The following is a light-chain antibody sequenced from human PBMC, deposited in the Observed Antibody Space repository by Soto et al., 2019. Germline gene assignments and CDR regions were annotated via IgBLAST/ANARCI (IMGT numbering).Light chain of an antibody. Sequence: QSVLTQSPSVSAAPGQKVTISCSGSSSNIENNYISWYQQLPGTAPKLLIYENHKRPSGIPDRFSGSKSGTSAALGITGLQAGDEADYYCGTWDTSLNAEVFGGGTKVTVL. CDR1: SSNIENNY. J-gene: IGLJ3*02. CDR3: GTWDTSLNAEV. V-gene: IGLV1-51*02. CDR2: ENH.